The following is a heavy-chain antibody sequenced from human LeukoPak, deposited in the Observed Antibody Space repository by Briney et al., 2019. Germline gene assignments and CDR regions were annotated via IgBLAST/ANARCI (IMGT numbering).Heavy chain of an antibody. CDR2: ISYSGST. V-gene: IGHV4-59*08. J-gene: IGHJ4*02. D-gene: IGHD3-10*01. Sequence: PSETLSLTCTVSGGSISTYYWSWLRQPPGKGLEWIGYISYSGSTNYNPSLKTLKSRVTFSLNTSKNQFSLTLSSVTAADTAVYYCARHYYGSGSYKYYFDYWGQGTLVTVSS. CDR3: ARHYYGSGSYKYYFDY. CDR1: GGSISTYY.